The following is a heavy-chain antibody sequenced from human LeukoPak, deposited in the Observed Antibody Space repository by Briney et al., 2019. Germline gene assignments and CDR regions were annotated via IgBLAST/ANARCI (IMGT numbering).Heavy chain of an antibody. V-gene: IGHV1-18*01. CDR3: ARDARSGRPEYYFDY. CDR2: ISAYNGNT. J-gene: IGHJ4*02. D-gene: IGHD3-22*01. Sequence: ASVKVSCKASGYTFSSYGISWVRQAPGQGLEWMGWISAYNGNTHYAQKVQGRVTMTTDTSTTTAYMELRSLRSDDTAVYYCARDARSGRPEYYFDYWGQGTLVTVSS. CDR1: GYTFSSYG.